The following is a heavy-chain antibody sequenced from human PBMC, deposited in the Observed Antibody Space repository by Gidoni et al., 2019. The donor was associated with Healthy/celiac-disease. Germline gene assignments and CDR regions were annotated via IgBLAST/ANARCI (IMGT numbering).Heavy chain of an antibody. J-gene: IGHJ4*02. Sequence: QVQLQESGPGLVKPSQTLSLTCTVSGGSISSGGYYWSWIRQHPGKGLEWIGYLYYSGSTYYNPSLKSRVTISVDTSKNQFSLKLSSVTAADTAVYYCARVVWRAVAGKGDFDYWGQGTLVTVSS. CDR2: LYYSGST. D-gene: IGHD6-19*01. CDR3: ARVVWRAVAGKGDFDY. V-gene: IGHV4-31*03. CDR1: GGSISSGGYY.